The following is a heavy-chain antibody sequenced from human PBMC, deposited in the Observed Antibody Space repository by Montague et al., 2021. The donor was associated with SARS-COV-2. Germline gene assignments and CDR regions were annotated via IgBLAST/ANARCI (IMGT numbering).Heavy chain of an antibody. J-gene: IGHJ3*01. V-gene: IGHV4-34*01. CDR2: INHTGSA. Sequence: SETLSLTCAVSSGSFSDFYWTWIRQSPGKGLEWIGDINHTGSANYNPSLKGRVTLSRDTSKNQFSPKLPSVTAADTGVYYCVRGQVTTSGVLIFIRAAGHLDGWGQGTSVTVSS. CDR1: SGSFSDFY. D-gene: IGHD3-3*01. CDR3: VRGQVTTSGVLIFIRAAGHLDG.